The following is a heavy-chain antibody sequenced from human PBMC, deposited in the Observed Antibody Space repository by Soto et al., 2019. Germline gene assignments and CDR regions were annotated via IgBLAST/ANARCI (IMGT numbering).Heavy chain of an antibody. CDR1: GYSFTSYW. CDR3: ARTAAAGKYDYGVDF. D-gene: IGHD6-13*01. CDR2: IYPGDSDT. V-gene: IGHV5-51*01. Sequence: EVQLVPSGAEVKKPGESLKISCKGSGYSFTSYWIGWVRQMPGKGLEWMGIIYPGDSDTRYSPSFQGQVTISADKSISTAYLQGSSLKASDTAIYYCARTAAAGKYDYGVDFWGQGTTVTVSS. J-gene: IGHJ6*02.